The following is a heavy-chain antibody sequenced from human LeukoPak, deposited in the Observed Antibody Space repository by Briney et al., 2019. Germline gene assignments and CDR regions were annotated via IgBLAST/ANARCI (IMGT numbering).Heavy chain of an antibody. CDR1: GYSFTSHW. CDR3: AAPTRTYNGFDY. D-gene: IGHD5-24*01. CDR2: IYPGDYDT. J-gene: IGHJ4*02. Sequence: ESPETFCKGSGYSFTSHWIGWVRPMPGKGLEWMGIIYPGDYDTIYSPSFQGQVTISADKSINTAYLQWSSLKASDTAMYYCAAPTRTYNGFDYWGQGALWSVSS. V-gene: IGHV5-51*01.